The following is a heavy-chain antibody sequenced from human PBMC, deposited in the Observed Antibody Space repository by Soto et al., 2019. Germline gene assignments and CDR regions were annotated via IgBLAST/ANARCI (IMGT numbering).Heavy chain of an antibody. CDR2: INAGNGNT. V-gene: IGHV1-3*01. Sequence: GASVKVSCKASGYTFTSYAIHWVRQAPGQTLEWMGWINAGNGNTKYSEKFQGRVTITRDTSASTAYMELSSLISEDTAVYYCAKDFDYYYAMDVWGQGTTVTVSS. D-gene: IGHD3-3*01. CDR1: GYTFTSYA. CDR3: AKDFDYYYAMDV. J-gene: IGHJ6*02.